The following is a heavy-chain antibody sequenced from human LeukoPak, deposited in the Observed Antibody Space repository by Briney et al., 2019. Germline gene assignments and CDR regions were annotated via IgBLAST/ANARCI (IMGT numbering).Heavy chain of an antibody. J-gene: IGHJ4*02. V-gene: IGHV3-74*03. Sequence: PGGSLSLSCAASGFTFSSYWMHWVRQAPRKGLVWVSRINSVGSSITYADSVKGRFTISRDNAKNTVYLQMNSLRVEDTAVYYCAREGRVSGYDFDCWGQGTLVTVSS. CDR3: AREGRVSGYDFDC. CDR1: GFTFSSYW. D-gene: IGHD5-12*01. CDR2: INSVGSSI.